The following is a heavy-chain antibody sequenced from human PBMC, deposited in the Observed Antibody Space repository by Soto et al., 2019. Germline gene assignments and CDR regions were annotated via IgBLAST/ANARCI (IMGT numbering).Heavy chain of an antibody. CDR3: AKVMGMLSSSSKSYYYYGMDV. CDR1: GVTLSSYG. V-gene: IGHV3-30*18. CDR2: ISYDGSNK. Sequence: PGGSLGLCCAASGVTLSSYGMHWVRQAPGKGLEWVAVISYDGSNKYYADSVKGRFTISRDNSKNTLYLQMNSLRAEDTAVYYCAKVMGMLSSSSKSYYYYGMDVWGQGTTVTVPS. D-gene: IGHD6-6*01. J-gene: IGHJ6*02.